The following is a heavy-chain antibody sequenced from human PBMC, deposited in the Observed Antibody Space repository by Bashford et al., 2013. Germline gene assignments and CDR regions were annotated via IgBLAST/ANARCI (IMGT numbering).Heavy chain of an antibody. V-gene: IGHV3-11*01. CDR3: VRDKGRINISGVVLD. D-gene: IGHD3-3*01. Sequence: YYWNWIRHHPEKGLEWIGFITNSGSGSFIEYADSVKGRFIISRDNAKKSLYLEMSRLRPEDTAVYYCVRDKGRINISGVVLDWGQGTLVTVSS. J-gene: IGHJ4*02. CDR2: ITNSGSGSFI. CDR1: YY.